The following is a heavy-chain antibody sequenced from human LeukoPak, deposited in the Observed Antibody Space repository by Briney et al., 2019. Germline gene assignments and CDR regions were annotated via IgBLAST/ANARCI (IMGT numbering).Heavy chain of an antibody. J-gene: IGHJ6*04. Sequence: GGSLRLSCAASGLTFSSYEMSWVRRAPGKGLEWVSYISSSGGTIFYSDSVKGRFTISRDNAKNSLHLQMNSLRAEDTAVYYCAELGITMIGGVWGKGTTVTISS. CDR1: GLTFSSYE. CDR2: ISSSGGTI. D-gene: IGHD3-10*02. V-gene: IGHV3-48*03. CDR3: AELGITMIGGV.